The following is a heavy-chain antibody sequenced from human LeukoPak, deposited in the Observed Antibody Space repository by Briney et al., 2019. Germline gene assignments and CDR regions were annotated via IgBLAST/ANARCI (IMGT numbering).Heavy chain of an antibody. V-gene: IGHV4-59*08. CDR2: IYYSGST. CDR1: GGSISSYY. J-gene: IGHJ5*02. D-gene: IGHD6-13*01. Sequence: ETLSLTCTVSGGSISSYYWSWIRQPPGKGLEWIGYIYYSGSTNYNPSLKSRVTISVDTSKNQFSLKLSSVTAADTAVYYCARCIAAAGFNWFDPWGQGTLVTVSS. CDR3: ARCIAAAGFNWFDP.